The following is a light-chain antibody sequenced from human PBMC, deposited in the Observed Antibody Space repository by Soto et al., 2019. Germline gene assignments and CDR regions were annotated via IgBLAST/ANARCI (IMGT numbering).Light chain of an antibody. Sequence: QSALTQPRSVSGSPGQSVTISCTGTSSDVGGSNHVSWYRQHPGKAPKVMIYDVNKRPSGVPDRFSGSKSGTSASLAITGLQAEDEADYYCQSYDSSLSGYVFGTGTKLTVL. CDR3: QSYDSSLSGYV. CDR1: SSDVGGSNH. CDR2: DVN. V-gene: IGLV2-11*01. J-gene: IGLJ1*01.